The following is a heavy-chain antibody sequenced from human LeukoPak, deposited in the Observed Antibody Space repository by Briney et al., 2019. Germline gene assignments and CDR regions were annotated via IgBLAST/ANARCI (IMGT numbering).Heavy chain of an antibody. CDR2: INPKSGGT. CDR3: AHGSYPLDAFDF. Sequence: ASVKVSCKASGYTFDGFYLNWVRQAPGQGLEWMGWINPKSGGTTYAQKFQGRVTMTRGTSLSTAYMELSSLRSDDTAVYYCAHGSYPLDAFDFWGQGTMVTVSS. V-gene: IGHV1-2*02. J-gene: IGHJ3*01. D-gene: IGHD1-26*01. CDR1: GYTFDGFY.